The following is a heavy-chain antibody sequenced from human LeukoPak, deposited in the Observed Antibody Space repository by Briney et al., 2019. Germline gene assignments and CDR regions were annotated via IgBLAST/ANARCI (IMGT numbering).Heavy chain of an antibody. Sequence: GGSLRLSCAASGFTFSSYSMNWVRQAPGEGLEWVSFITSSNNHIDYADSVKGRFTISRDNAKNSLYLQMNSLRAEDTALYFCARGSGSGSWLIDHWGQGALVTVSS. CDR1: GFTFSSYS. V-gene: IGHV3-21*01. CDR3: ARGSGSGSWLIDH. D-gene: IGHD1-26*01. J-gene: IGHJ4*02. CDR2: ITSSNNHI.